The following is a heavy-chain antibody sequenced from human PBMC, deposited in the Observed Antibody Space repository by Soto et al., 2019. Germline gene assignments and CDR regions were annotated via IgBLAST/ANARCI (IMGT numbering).Heavy chain of an antibody. J-gene: IGHJ4*02. CDR2: ISGSGGST. CDR3: AKVSVGATPFPLDY. CDR1: GFTFSSYA. Sequence: GGSLRLSCAASGFTFSSYAMSWVRQAPGKGLEWVSAISGSGGSTYYADSVKGRFTISRDNSKNTLYLQMNSLRAEDTAVYFCAKVSVGATPFPLDYWGQGTLVTVSS. V-gene: IGHV3-23*01. D-gene: IGHD1-26*01.